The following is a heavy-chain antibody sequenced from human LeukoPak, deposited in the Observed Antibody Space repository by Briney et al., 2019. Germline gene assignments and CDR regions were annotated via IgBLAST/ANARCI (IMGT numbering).Heavy chain of an antibody. CDR1: GGSFSENY. Sequence: PSETLSLTCAVYGGSFSENYWTWIRQPPGKGLEFIGEINHSGTTNYNPSLKSRVTISVDTSKNQFSLKLSSVTAADTAVYYCARAGGDIVVVPAALYYYYYYYMDVWGKGTTVTVSS. J-gene: IGHJ6*03. CDR2: INHSGTT. CDR3: ARAGGDIVVVPAALYYYYYYYMDV. D-gene: IGHD2-2*01. V-gene: IGHV4-34*01.